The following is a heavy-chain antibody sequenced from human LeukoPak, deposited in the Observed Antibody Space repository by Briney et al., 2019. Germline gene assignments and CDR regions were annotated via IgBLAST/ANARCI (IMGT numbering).Heavy chain of an antibody. J-gene: IGHJ6*02. CDR2: ISYDGSNK. Sequence: PGRSLRLSCAASGFTFSSYGMHWVRQAPGKGLEWVAVISYDGSNKYYADSVKGRLTISRDNSKNTLYLQMNSLRAEDTAVYYCAKHRGYSYGSLGMDVWGQGTTVTVSS. D-gene: IGHD5-18*01. CDR3: AKHRGYSYGSLGMDV. CDR1: GFTFSSYG. V-gene: IGHV3-30*18.